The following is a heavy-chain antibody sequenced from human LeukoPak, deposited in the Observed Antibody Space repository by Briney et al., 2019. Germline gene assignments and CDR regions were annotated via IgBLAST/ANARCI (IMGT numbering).Heavy chain of an antibody. D-gene: IGHD6-13*01. CDR1: GDSISSYY. CDR2: IFYTGST. J-gene: IGHJ5*02. V-gene: IGHV4-59*01. CDR3: AGNPGIAAAGTAXP. Sequence: PSETLSLTCTVSGDSISSYYWNWIRQPPAKGLEWIGYIFYTGSTNYNPSLKSRVTISVDMSKNHFSLTVSSVTAADTAVYYCAGNPGIAAAGTAXPWGXGTLVTVSS.